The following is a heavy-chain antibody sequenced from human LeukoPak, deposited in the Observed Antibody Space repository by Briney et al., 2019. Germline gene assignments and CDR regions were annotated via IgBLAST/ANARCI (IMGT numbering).Heavy chain of an antibody. CDR1: GFTFSNFG. V-gene: IGHV3-33*05. D-gene: IGHD3-3*01. Sequence: PGGSLRLSCAATGFTFSNFGMHWVRQGPGKGLEWVALISYDGSSKYYADSVKGRFTISRDNSKNTLYLQMNSLRAEDTAVYHCASQFQLFLPADNWGQGTLVTVSS. CDR3: ASQFQLFLPADN. CDR2: ISYDGSSK. J-gene: IGHJ4*02.